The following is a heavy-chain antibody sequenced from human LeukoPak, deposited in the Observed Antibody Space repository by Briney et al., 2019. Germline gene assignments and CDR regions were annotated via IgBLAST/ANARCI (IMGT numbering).Heavy chain of an antibody. CDR1: GGSISSGGYY. J-gene: IGHJ4*02. D-gene: IGHD6-19*01. CDR2: IYYNGGA. Sequence: AQTLSLTCTVSGGSISSGGYYWSWIRQHPGKGLEWIGYIYYNGGAYYNPSLKSRVTISVDASKNQFSLKLSSVTAADTAVYYCARAGWTFFDYWGQGTPVSVSS. V-gene: IGHV4-31*03. CDR3: ARAGWTFFDY.